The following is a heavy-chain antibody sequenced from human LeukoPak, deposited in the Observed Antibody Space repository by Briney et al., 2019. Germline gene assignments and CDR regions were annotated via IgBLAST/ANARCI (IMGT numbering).Heavy chain of an antibody. Sequence: GGSLRLSCAASGFTLSSYAMHWVRQAPGKGLEWVAVISYDGSNKYYADSVKGRFTISRDNSKNTLYLQMNSLRAEDTAVYYCARDSRLPFDYWGQGTLVTVSS. J-gene: IGHJ4*02. V-gene: IGHV3-30*04. CDR1: GFTLSSYA. D-gene: IGHD3-16*01. CDR3: ARDSRLPFDY. CDR2: ISYDGSNK.